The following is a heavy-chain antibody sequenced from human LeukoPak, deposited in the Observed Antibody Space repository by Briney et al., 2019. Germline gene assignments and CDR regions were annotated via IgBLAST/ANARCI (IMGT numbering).Heavy chain of an antibody. J-gene: IGHJ4*02. CDR2: INHSGST. Sequence: SETLSLTCAVYGGSFSGYYWSWIRQPPGKGLEWIGEINHSGSTNYNPSLESRVTISVDTSKNQFSLKLSSVTAADTAVYYCARITNCGGDCPRRQSETENYFDYWGQGTLVTVSS. V-gene: IGHV4-34*01. CDR1: GGSFSGYY. D-gene: IGHD2-21*02. CDR3: ARITNCGGDCPRRQSETENYFDY.